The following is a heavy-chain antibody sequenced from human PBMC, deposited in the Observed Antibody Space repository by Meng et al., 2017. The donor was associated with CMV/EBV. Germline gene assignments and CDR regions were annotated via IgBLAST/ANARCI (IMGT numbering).Heavy chain of an antibody. CDR1: GGSFSGYY. CDR2: INHSGST. J-gene: IGHJ5*02. CDR3: ARGVGGWFDP. Sequence: QAQLQQWGAGLLNPSETLSLTCAVYGGSFSGYYWGWIRQPPGKGLEWIGEINHSGSTNYNPSLKSRVTISVDTSKNQFSLKLSSVTAADTAVYYCARGVGGWFDPWGQGTLVTVSS. D-gene: IGHD1-26*01. V-gene: IGHV4-34*01.